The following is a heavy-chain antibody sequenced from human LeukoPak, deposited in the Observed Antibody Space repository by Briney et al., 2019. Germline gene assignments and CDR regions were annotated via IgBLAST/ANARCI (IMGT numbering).Heavy chain of an antibody. J-gene: IGHJ3*02. Sequence: PSETLSLTCAVYGGSFSGYYWSWIRQPPGKGLEWIGEINHSGSTNYNPSLKSRVTISVDTSKNQFSLQPNSVTPEDTAVYYCARDPSEGELPTTAWAFDIWGQGTMVTVSS. CDR3: ARDPSEGELPTTAWAFDI. CDR2: INHSGST. D-gene: IGHD1-26*01. V-gene: IGHV4-34*01. CDR1: GGSFSGYY.